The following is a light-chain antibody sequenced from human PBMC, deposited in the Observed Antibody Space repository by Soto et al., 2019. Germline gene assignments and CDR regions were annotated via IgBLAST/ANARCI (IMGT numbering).Light chain of an antibody. J-gene: IGKJ1*01. CDR1: QSVFSTSSSKNY. CDR3: QQFYTTPHT. V-gene: IGKV4-1*01. CDR2: WAS. Sequence: DIVMTQSPDSLAVSLGERATINCKSSQSVFSTSSSKNYLAGYQQKPGQPPRLHLYWASTRESGVPDRFSGSGSGTDFTLTFSSLQAEDAAVYYCQQFYTTPHTFDQGTKVEIK.